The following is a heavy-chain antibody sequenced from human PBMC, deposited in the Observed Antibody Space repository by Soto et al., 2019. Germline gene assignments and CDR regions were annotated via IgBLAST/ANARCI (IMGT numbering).Heavy chain of an antibody. CDR2: ISGSGGST. V-gene: IGHV3-23*01. J-gene: IGHJ4*01. D-gene: IGHD3-10*01. CDR1: GFTFSSYA. Sequence: GGSLRLSCAASGFTFSSYAMSWVRQAPGKGLEWVSAISGSGGSTYYADSVKGRFTISRDNSKNTLYLQMNSLTTEDTAVYYCARAESYRFDYWGHGTMVTVSS. CDR3: ARAESYRFDY.